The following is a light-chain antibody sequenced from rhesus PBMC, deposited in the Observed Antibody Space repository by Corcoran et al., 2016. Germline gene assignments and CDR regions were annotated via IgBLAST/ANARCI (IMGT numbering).Light chain of an antibody. V-gene: IGLV2-32*02. CDR1: SSDIGGYNY. J-gene: IGLJ1*01. CDR3: SSYAGSNYI. Sequence: QAALTQPRSVSGSPGQSVTISCTGTSSDIGGYNYVSWYQQHPGTAPKLMFYEVSKRPSGVSDRFSGSKSGNTASLTISGLQAEDEADYYCSSYAGSNYIFGAGTRLTVL. CDR2: EVS.